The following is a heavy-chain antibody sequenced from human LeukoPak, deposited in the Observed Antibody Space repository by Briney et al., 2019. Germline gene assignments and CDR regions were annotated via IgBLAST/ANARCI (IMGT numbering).Heavy chain of an antibody. CDR1: GFTFSSYW. V-gene: IGHV3-7*01. CDR3: ARMVRGVIKVGCFDY. Sequence: GGSLRLSCAASGFTFSSYWMSWVRQAPGKGLEWVANIKQDGSEKYYVDSVKGRFTISRDNAKNSLYLQMNSLRAEDTAAYYCARMVRGVIKVGCFDYWGQGTLVTVSS. D-gene: IGHD3-10*01. J-gene: IGHJ4*02. CDR2: IKQDGSEK.